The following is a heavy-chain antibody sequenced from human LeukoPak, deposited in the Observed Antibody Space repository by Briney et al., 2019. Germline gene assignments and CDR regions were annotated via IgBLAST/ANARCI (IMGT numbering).Heavy chain of an antibody. CDR1: GFTFSSYS. V-gene: IGHV3-21*01. CDR2: ISSSSSYI. Sequence: GGSLRLSCAASGFTFSSYSMNWVRQAPGKGLEWVSSISSSSSYIYYADSVKGRFTISRDNTKNSLYLQMNSLRAEDTAVYYCARGGYSGYDADYWGQGTLVTVSS. CDR3: ARGGYSGYDADY. D-gene: IGHD5-12*01. J-gene: IGHJ4*02.